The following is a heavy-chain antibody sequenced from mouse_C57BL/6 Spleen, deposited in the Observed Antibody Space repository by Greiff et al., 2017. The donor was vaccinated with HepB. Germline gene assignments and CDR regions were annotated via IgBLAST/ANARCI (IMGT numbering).Heavy chain of an antibody. D-gene: IGHD2-4*01. Sequence: EVQLVESGGGLVKPGGSLKLSCAASGFTFSDYGMHWVRQAPEKGLEWVAYISSGSSTIYYADTVKGRFTISRDNAKNTLFLQMTSLRSEDTAMYYCAKGGYDYDGAWFAYWGQGTLVTVSA. V-gene: IGHV5-17*01. CDR1: GFTFSDYG. CDR2: ISSGSSTI. J-gene: IGHJ3*01. CDR3: AKGGYDYDGAWFAY.